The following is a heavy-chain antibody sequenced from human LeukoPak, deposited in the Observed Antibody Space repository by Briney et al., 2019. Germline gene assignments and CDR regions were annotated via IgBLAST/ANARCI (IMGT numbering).Heavy chain of an antibody. CDR2: MYYHRST. Sequence: LRLSCTVSGRSISSIIYDWGWLRQPPGKGLEWISRMYYHRSTYYNPSLQSRFTVSVETSKHQFSLKLSSVTAADTAVYYCARVQKYSGSYYFDYWGQGTLVTVSS. V-gene: IGHV4-39*01. J-gene: IGHJ4*02. D-gene: IGHD3-10*01. CDR3: ARVQKYSGSYYFDY. CDR1: GRSISSIIYD.